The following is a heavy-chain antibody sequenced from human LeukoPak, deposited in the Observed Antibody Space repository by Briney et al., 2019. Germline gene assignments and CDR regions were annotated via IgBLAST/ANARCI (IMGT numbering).Heavy chain of an antibody. Sequence: DRSLRLSCAASGFTFDDYAMHWVRQAPGKGLEWVSGISWNSGSIGYADSVKGRFTISRDNAKNSLYLQMNSLRAEDTALYYCAKDIFTGIAAAGAIDYWGQGTLVTVSS. J-gene: IGHJ4*02. V-gene: IGHV3-9*01. D-gene: IGHD6-13*01. CDR3: AKDIFTGIAAAGAIDY. CDR2: ISWNSGSI. CDR1: GFTFDDYA.